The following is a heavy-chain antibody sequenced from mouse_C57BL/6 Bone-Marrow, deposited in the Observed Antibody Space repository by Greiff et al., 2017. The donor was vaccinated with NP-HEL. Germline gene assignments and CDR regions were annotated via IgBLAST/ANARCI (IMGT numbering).Heavy chain of an antibody. CDR3: VRHYGSSYGFAY. D-gene: IGHD1-1*01. J-gene: IGHJ3*01. CDR1: GFSFNTYA. Sequence: EVHLVESGGGLVQPKGSLKLSCAASGFSFNTYAMNWVRQAPGKGLEWVARIRSKSNNYATYYADSVKDRFTISRDDSESMLYLQMNNLKTEDTAMYYCVRHYGSSYGFAYWGQGTLVTVSA. V-gene: IGHV10-1*01. CDR2: IRSKSNNYAT.